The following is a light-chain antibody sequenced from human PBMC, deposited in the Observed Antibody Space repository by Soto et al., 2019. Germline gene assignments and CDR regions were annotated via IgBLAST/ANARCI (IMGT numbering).Light chain of an antibody. CDR3: QQYGSSPPVT. J-gene: IGKJ5*01. Sequence: EIVLTQSPGTLSLSPGERATLSCRASQSVSSSYLAWYQQKPGQAPSLLIYGASGRATGIPDRFSGSGSGTDFTLTISRLEPEDFSVYYCQQYGSSPPVTFGQGTRLEIK. V-gene: IGKV3-20*01. CDR1: QSVSSSY. CDR2: GAS.